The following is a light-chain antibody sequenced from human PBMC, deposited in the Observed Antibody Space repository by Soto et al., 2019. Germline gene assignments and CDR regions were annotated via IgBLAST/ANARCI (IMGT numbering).Light chain of an antibody. CDR1: SSDVGGYNY. V-gene: IGLV2-14*01. CDR2: EVS. CDR3: SSYISSSPYV. Sequence: QSALTQPASVSGSPGQSITISCTGTSSDVGGYNYVSWYQQHPGKAPKLMIYEVSNRPSGVSNRLSGSKSGNTASLTISGLQAEDEADNYCSSYISSSPYVFGTGTKVTVL. J-gene: IGLJ1*01.